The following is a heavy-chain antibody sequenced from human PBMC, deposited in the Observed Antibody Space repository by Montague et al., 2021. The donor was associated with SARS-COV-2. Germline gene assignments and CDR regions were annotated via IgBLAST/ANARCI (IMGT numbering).Heavy chain of an antibody. CDR1: GGSFSGYY. CDR3: ARGLQRVVPGVLGVGPYYYCGDMDD. CDR2: INHSGST. Sequence: SETLSLTCAVYGGSFSGYYWSWIRQPPGKGLEWIGEINHSGSTKYNPSLKSRVTISVDTSKNQFSLKLSSVTAADTAVYYCARGLQRVVPGVLGVGPYYYCGDMDDWGKGITVTVSS. V-gene: IGHV4-34*01. D-gene: IGHD2-2*01. J-gene: IGHJ6*03.